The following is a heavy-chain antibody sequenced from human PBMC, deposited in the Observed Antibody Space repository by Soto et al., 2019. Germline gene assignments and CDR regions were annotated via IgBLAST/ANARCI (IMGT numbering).Heavy chain of an antibody. CDR3: GREYMVRGIGYFDY. Sequence: PSATLSLTCTFSGGSISSYYWSWIRQPPGKGLEWIGYIYYSGSTNYNPSLRSRVTISVDTSKNQFSLKLSSVTAADTAVYYCGREYMVRGIGYFDYWGQGTLVTVSS. CDR2: IYYSGST. J-gene: IGHJ4*02. D-gene: IGHD3-10*01. CDR1: GGSISSYY. V-gene: IGHV4-59*01.